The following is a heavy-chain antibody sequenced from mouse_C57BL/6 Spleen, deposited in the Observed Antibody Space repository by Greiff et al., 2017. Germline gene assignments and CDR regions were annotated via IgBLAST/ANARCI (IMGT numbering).Heavy chain of an antibody. CDR1: GFTFSDYY. Sequence: EVKVEESEGGLVQPGSSMKLSCTASGFTFSDYYMAWVRQVPEKGLEWVANINYDGSSTYYLDSLKSRFIISRDNAKNILYLQMSSLKSEDTATYYCARIYYYGSSRYYYAMDYWGQGTSVTVSS. D-gene: IGHD1-1*01. CDR2: INYDGSST. CDR3: ARIYYYGSSRYYYAMDY. J-gene: IGHJ4*01. V-gene: IGHV5-16*01.